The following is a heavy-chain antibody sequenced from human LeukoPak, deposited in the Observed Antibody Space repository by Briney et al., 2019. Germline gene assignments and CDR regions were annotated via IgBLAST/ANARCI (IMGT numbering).Heavy chain of an antibody. Sequence: GRSLRLSCAASGFTFSSYAMHWVRQAPGKGLEWVAVISYDGSNKYYADSVKGRFTISRDNSKNTLYLQMNSLRAEDTAVYYCARGLYQLLPRDAFDIWGQGTMVTVSS. V-gene: IGHV3-30-3*01. CDR1: GFTFSSYA. CDR3: ARGLYQLLPRDAFDI. CDR2: ISYDGSNK. J-gene: IGHJ3*02. D-gene: IGHD2-2*01.